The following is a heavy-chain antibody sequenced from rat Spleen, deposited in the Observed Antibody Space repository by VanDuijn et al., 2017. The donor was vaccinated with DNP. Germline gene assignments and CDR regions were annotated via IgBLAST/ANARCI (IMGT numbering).Heavy chain of an antibody. V-gene: IGHV2-47*01. D-gene: IGHD1-3*01. J-gene: IGHJ4*01. CDR3: ASTLVNYGTYGYYAMDA. Sequence: QVQLKESGPGLVQPSQTLSLTCTVSGFSLTSYGVSWIRQPPGKGLEWMGVIWSNGGTDYNSAIKSRLSISRDTSKSQVFLKMNSLQTEDTATYYCASTLVNYGTYGYYAMDAWGHGTSVTVSS. CDR2: IWSNGGT. CDR1: GFSLTSYG.